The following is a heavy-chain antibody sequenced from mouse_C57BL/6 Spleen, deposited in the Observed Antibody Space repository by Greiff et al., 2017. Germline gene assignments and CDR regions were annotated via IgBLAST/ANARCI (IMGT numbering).Heavy chain of an antibody. Sequence: VQLQQSGAELARPGASVKLSCKASGYTFTSYGISWVKQRTGQGLEWIGEIYPRSGNTYYNEKFKGKATLTADKSSSTAYMELRSLTSEDSAVYFCASPHYYGSSPYAMDYWGQGTSVTVSS. CDR2: IYPRSGNT. J-gene: IGHJ4*01. V-gene: IGHV1-81*01. CDR1: GYTFTSYG. CDR3: ASPHYYGSSPYAMDY. D-gene: IGHD1-1*01.